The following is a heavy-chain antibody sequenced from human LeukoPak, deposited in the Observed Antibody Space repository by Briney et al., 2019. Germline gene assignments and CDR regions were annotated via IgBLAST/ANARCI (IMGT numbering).Heavy chain of an antibody. CDR2: IYYSGST. CDR3: ARLIGFPLLHNYYGSGSSSPPYGMDV. J-gene: IGHJ6*02. CDR1: GGSISSYY. D-gene: IGHD3-10*01. Sequence: PSETLSLTCTVSGGSISSYYWSWIRQPPGKGLEWIGYIYYSGSTNYNPSLKSRVTISVDTSKNQFSLKLSSVTAADTAVYYCARLIGFPLLHNYYGSGSSSPPYGMDVWGQGTTVTVSS. V-gene: IGHV4-59*08.